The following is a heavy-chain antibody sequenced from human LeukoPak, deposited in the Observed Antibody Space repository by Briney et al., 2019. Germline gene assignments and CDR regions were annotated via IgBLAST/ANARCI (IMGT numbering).Heavy chain of an antibody. V-gene: IGHV3-30*02. D-gene: IGHD3-10*02. CDR3: AELGITMIGGV. CDR2: TRYDGNNK. J-gene: IGHJ6*04. Sequence: GGSLRLSCAASGFSFSTYAMHWVRQAPGKGLEWVASTRYDGNNKYYADSVKGRFTISRDNAKNSLYLQMNSLRAEDTAVYYCAELGITMIGGVWGKGTTVTISS. CDR1: GFSFSTYA.